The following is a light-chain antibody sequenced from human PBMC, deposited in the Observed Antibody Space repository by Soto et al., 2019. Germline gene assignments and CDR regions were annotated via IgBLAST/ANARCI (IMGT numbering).Light chain of an antibody. Sequence: QSALTQPRSVSGSPGQSVTISCTGTSSDVGGYNYVSWYQQHPGKAPKLMIYEVSNRPSGVSNRFSGSKSGNTASLTISGLQADDEADYYCSSYTSSSRGVFGTGTKLTVL. J-gene: IGLJ1*01. CDR2: EVS. V-gene: IGLV2-14*01. CDR3: SSYTSSSRGV. CDR1: SSDVGGYNY.